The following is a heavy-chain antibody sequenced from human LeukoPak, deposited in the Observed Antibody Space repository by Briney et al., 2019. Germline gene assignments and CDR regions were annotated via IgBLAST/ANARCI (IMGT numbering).Heavy chain of an antibody. CDR1: GFTFSSYG. CDR2: IKQDGSEK. CDR3: ARERWFGELRDAFDI. D-gene: IGHD3-10*01. J-gene: IGHJ3*02. V-gene: IGHV3-7*01. Sequence: GGSLRLSCAASGFTFSSYGMHWVRQAPGKGLEWVANIKQDGSEKYYVDSVKGRFTISRDNAKNSLYLQMNSLRAEDTAVYYCARERWFGELRDAFDIWGQGTMVTVSS.